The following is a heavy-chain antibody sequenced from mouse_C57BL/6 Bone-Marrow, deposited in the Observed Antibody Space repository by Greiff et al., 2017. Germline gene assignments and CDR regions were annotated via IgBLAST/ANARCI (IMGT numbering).Heavy chain of an antibody. CDR2: IYPGSGNT. Sequence: VQLQQSGAELVRPGASVKLSCTASGYTFTDYYINWVKQRPGQGLEWIARIYPGSGNTYYNEKFKGKATLTAEKSSSTAYMQLSSLTSEDSAVYFCASNDDSNYAWFADWGKGTLVTVSA. CDR1: GYTFTDYY. J-gene: IGHJ3*01. V-gene: IGHV1-76*01. D-gene: IGHD2-5*01. CDR3: ASNDDSNYAWFAD.